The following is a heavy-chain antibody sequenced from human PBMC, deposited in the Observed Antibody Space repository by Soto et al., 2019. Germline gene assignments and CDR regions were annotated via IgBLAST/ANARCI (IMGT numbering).Heavy chain of an antibody. CDR2: ISFDGTNK. CDR1: GFVFADYG. D-gene: IGHD2-8*01. J-gene: IGHJ6*02. Sequence: SVGSLRLSCAASGFVFADYGVHWVRQAPGKGLEWVAVISFDGTNKFYADSVKGRFTISRDNSNNTLYLQMSSLRTEDTAVYYCAKDTLYPVVSYFYYGLDVWGQGTTVTVSS. V-gene: IGHV3-30*18. CDR3: AKDTLYPVVSYFYYGLDV.